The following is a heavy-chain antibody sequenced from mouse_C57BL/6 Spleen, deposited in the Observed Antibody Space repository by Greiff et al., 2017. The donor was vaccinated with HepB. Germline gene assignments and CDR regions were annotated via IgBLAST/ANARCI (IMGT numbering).Heavy chain of an antibody. CDR3: ARCSNYDAMDY. V-gene: IGHV1-64*01. CDR1: GYTFTSYW. Sequence: VKLQQPGAELVKPGASVKLSCKASGYTFTSYWMHWVKQRPGQGLEWIGMIHPNSGSTNYNEKFKSKATLTVDKSSSTAYMQLSSLTSEDSAVYYCARCSNYDAMDYWGQGTSVTVSS. D-gene: IGHD2-5*01. CDR2: IHPNSGST. J-gene: IGHJ4*01.